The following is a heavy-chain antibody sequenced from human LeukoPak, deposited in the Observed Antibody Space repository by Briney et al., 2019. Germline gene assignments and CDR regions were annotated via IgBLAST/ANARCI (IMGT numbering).Heavy chain of an antibody. Sequence: ASVKVSCKASGYTFTGYYMHWVRQAPGQGLEWMGWINPNSGGTNYAQKFQGRVTMTRDTTISTAYMELSRLRSDDTAVYYCARDLRVGAMGNYWGQGTLVTVSS. CDR2: INPNSGGT. CDR3: ARDLRVGAMGNY. V-gene: IGHV1-2*02. J-gene: IGHJ4*02. CDR1: GYTFTGYY. D-gene: IGHD1-26*01.